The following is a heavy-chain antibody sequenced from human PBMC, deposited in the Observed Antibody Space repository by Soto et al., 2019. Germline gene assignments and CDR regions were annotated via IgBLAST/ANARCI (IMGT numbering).Heavy chain of an antibody. D-gene: IGHD5-12*01. CDR3: ARHSGTNQSGRNCEP. CDR2: VDAGGTYT. CDR1: GFTFNSHA. J-gene: IGHJ5*02. V-gene: IGHV3-23*01. Sequence: GGSLRLSCTASGFTFNSHAMSWVRRAPGKGLEWVSAVDAGGTYTYYADSVKGRFTISRDNSKNMLFLQMNSLGAEDTALYYCARHSGTNQSGRNCEPWGQRILVTVSS.